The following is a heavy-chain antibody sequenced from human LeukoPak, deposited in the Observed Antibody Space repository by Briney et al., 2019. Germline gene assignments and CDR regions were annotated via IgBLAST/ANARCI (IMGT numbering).Heavy chain of an antibody. CDR1: GFTFSSYA. CDR2: ISGSGGST. CDR3: ARSENFIAVADTFDI. D-gene: IGHD6-19*01. J-gene: IGHJ3*02. Sequence: GSLRLSCAASGFTFSSYAMSWVRQAPGKGLEWVSAISGSGGSTYYADSVKGRFTISRDNAKNSLYLQMNSLRAEDTAVYYCARSENFIAVADTFDIWGQGTMVTVSS. V-gene: IGHV3-23*01.